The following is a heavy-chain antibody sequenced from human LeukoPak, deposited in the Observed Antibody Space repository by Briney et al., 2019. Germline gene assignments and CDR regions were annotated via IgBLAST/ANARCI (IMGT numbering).Heavy chain of an antibody. CDR3: ARAAAAGAPLPHFDY. CDR1: GYTFTSYS. CDR2: INTGNGNT. D-gene: IGHD6-13*01. J-gene: IGHJ4*02. Sequence: ASVKVSCKASGYTFTSYSMPWVRQAPGQRLEWMGWINTGNGNTKYSQKFQGRVTITMDKSASTAYMELSSLRSEDTAVYYCARAAAAGAPLPHFDYLGQGALVTVSS. V-gene: IGHV1-3*04.